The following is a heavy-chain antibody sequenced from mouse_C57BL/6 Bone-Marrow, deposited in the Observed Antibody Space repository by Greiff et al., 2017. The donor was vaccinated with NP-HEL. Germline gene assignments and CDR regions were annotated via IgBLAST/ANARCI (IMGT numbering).Heavy chain of an antibody. Sequence: EVKLMESGGDLVKPGGSLKLSCAASGFTFSSYGMSWVRQTPDKRLEWVATISSGGSYTYYPDSVKGRFTISRDNAKNTLYLQMSSLKSEDTAMYYCASRDYGAWFAYWGQGTLVTVSA. CDR2: ISSGGSYT. J-gene: IGHJ3*01. CDR3: ASRDYGAWFAY. V-gene: IGHV5-6*01. D-gene: IGHD1-1*01. CDR1: GFTFSSYG.